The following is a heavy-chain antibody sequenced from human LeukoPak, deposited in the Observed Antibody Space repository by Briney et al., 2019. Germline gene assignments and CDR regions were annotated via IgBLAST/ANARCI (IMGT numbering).Heavy chain of an antibody. J-gene: IGHJ4*02. CDR2: IYYSGST. Sequence: SETLSLTCTVSGGSISSSSYYWGWIRQPPGKGLEWIGSIYYSGSTYYNPSLKSRVTISVDTSKNQFSLKLSSVTAADTAVYYCARHDGIYYGPGSYFDYWGQGTLVTVSS. CDR1: GGSISSSSYY. CDR3: ARHDGIYYGPGSYFDY. V-gene: IGHV4-39*01. D-gene: IGHD3-10*01.